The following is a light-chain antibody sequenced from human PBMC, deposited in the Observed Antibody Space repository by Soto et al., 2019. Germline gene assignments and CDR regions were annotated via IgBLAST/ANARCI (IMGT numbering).Light chain of an antibody. CDR1: QSISSH. J-gene: IGKJ2*01. CDR3: QHNYITPRYT. V-gene: IGKV1-39*01. CDR2: ASY. Sequence: DLPITQSPSSLSASVGDRVTITCRASQSISSHLNWYQHKPGRPPRLLIFASYILEGGVPPRFSGSGSATYFTRTTDSLQPEDVATYYCQHNYITPRYTFGQGTKVEI.